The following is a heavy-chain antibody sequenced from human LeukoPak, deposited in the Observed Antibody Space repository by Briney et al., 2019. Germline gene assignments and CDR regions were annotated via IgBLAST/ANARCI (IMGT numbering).Heavy chain of an antibody. J-gene: IGHJ4*02. D-gene: IGHD6-13*01. CDR2: VYSNGDT. CDR3: TRAAGAAGGQYFDY. Sequence: SETLSLTCTVSGGSISGYYWSWIRQPAGQGLEWIGRVYSNGDTRYNPSLKSRVTMSVDTSKNQLSLNLGAVTAADTAVYYCTRAAGAAGGQYFDYSGQGTLVTVSS. V-gene: IGHV4-4*07. CDR1: GGSISGYY.